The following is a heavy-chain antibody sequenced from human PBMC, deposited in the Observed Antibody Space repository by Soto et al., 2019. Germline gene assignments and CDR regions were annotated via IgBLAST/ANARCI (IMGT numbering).Heavy chain of an antibody. D-gene: IGHD6-13*01. CDR2: IWYDGSNK. CDR1: GFAFSSYG. Sequence: GWALRLSCSASGFAFSSYGLHWVRQAPGKGLEWVAVIWYDGSNKYYADSVKGRFNISRDNSKNTLYLQMNSLRAEETAVYYCESIAAAGKSGTFDYWGKGTLVTVSS. J-gene: IGHJ4*02. V-gene: IGHV3-33*01. CDR3: ESIAAAGKSGTFDY.